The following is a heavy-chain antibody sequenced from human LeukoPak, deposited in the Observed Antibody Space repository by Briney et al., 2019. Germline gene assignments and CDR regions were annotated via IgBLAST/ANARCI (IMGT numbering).Heavy chain of an antibody. CDR2: ISSSGSTI. Sequence: GGSLRLPCAASGFTFSSYEMNWVRQAPGKGLEWVSYISSSGSTIYYADSVKGRFTISRDNAKNSLYLQMNSLRAEDTAVYYCARDAYQVAGSTLNDYWGQGTLVTVSS. CDR3: ARDAYQVAGSTLNDY. D-gene: IGHD3-16*01. CDR1: GFTFSSYE. V-gene: IGHV3-48*03. J-gene: IGHJ4*02.